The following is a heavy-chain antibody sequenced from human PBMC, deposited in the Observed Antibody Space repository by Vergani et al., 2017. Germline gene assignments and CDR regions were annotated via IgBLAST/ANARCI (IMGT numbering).Heavy chain of an antibody. J-gene: IGHJ5*02. CDR1: NDSVSNTFYY. CDR3: TRHWGVVAANNWFDP. D-gene: IGHD2-15*01. CDR2: IYYSGST. Sequence: QVQLQESGPGLVKPSETLSLTCTVSNDSVSNTFYYWGWIRQTPGKGLAWIGSIYYSGSTYYNPSLESQVTMSVDMSKGQFSLKLSSVTAADTAVYYCTRHWGVVAANNWFDPWVQGTLVTVSS. V-gene: IGHV4-39*01.